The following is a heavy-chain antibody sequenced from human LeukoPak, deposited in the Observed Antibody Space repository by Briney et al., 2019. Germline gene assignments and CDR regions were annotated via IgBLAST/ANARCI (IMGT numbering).Heavy chain of an antibody. D-gene: IGHD2-21*02. CDR3: AKVLAYCGGDCYSGALDY. CDR2: ISYDGSNK. J-gene: IGHJ4*02. CDR1: GFTFSDYY. V-gene: IGHV3-30*18. Sequence: GGSLRLSCAASGFTFSDYYMSWIRQAPGKGLEWVAVISYDGSNKYYADSVKGRFTISRDNSKNTLYLQMNSLRAEDTAVYYCAKVLAYCGGDCYSGALDYWGQGTLVTVSS.